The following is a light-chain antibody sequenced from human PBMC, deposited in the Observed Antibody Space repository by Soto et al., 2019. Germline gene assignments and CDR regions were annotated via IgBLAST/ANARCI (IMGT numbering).Light chain of an antibody. J-gene: IGKJ1*01. CDR1: QSVSSSS. CDR3: QQYGGSPRT. Sequence: EIVLTQSPGTLSLSPGERATLSCRASQSVSSSSLAWYEQKRGQAPRLLIHDASSRATGIPDRFSGSGSGTDFTLTISRLEPEDFAVYYCQQYGGSPRTFGQGTEVDI. V-gene: IGKV3-20*01. CDR2: DAS.